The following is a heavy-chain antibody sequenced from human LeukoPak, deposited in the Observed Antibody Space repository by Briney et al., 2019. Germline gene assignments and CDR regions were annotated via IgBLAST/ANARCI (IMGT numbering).Heavy chain of an antibody. CDR1: GGSISSYY. V-gene: IGHV4-59*01. CDR2: IHYSGST. J-gene: IGHJ4*02. CDR3: ARTDSSGWYVFDY. Sequence: PSETLSLTCTVSGGSISSYYWSWIRQPPGKGLEWIGHIHYSGSTNHNPSLKRRVTISVDTSKNQFSLQLRSVTAADTAVYYCARTDSSGWYVFDYWGQGTLVTVSS. D-gene: IGHD6-19*01.